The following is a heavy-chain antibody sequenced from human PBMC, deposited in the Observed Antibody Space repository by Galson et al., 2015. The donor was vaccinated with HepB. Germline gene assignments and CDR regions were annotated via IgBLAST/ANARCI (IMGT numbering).Heavy chain of an antibody. J-gene: IGHJ6*02. CDR1: GYTFTSYY. D-gene: IGHD3-9*01. V-gene: IGHV1-46*01. Sequence: SVKVSCKASGYTFTSYYMHWVRQAPGQGLEWMGIINPSGGSTSYAQKFQGRVTMTRDTSTSTAYMELRSLRSDDTAVYYCARVSIFDILTGYYPPPGFMDVWGQGTTVTVSS. CDR2: INPSGGST. CDR3: ARVSIFDILTGYYPPPGFMDV.